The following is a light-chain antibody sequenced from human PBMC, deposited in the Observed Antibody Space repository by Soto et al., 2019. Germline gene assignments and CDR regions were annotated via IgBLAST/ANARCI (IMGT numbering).Light chain of an antibody. V-gene: IGLV2-23*02. Sequence: QSALTQPASVSGSPGQSITISCTGTSSDVGSYNLVSWYQQQPGKAPKLMIYEVTKRPSGVSNRFSGSKSGNTASMTISGLQAQDEADYHCCACAHAGSGTVVFGGGTKLTVL. J-gene: IGLJ3*02. CDR3: CACAHAGSGTVV. CDR2: EVT. CDR1: SSDVGSYNL.